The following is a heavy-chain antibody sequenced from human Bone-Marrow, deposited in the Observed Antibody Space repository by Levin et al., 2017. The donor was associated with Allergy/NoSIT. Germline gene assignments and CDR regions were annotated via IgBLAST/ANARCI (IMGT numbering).Heavy chain of an antibody. D-gene: IGHD2-21*01. J-gene: IGHJ5*02. CDR1: GGSISSGGYS. CDR3: AREVWWSKHHERGWFDP. CDR2: IYHSGST. Sequence: SCAVSGGSISSGGYSWSWIRQPPGKGLEWIGYIYHSGSTYYNPSLKSRVTISVDRSKNQFSLKLSSVTAADTAVYYCAREVWWSKHHERGWFDPWGQGTLVTVSS. V-gene: IGHV4-30-2*01.